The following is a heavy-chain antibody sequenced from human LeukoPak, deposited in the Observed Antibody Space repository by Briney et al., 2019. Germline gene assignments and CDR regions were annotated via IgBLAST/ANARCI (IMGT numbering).Heavy chain of an antibody. J-gene: IGHJ4*02. CDR2: ISYDGSNK. V-gene: IGHV3-30-3*01. CDR3: ARDFSVGALIFSFGY. D-gene: IGHD1-26*01. CDR1: GFTFSSYA. Sequence: GGSLRLSCAASGFTFSSYAMHWVRQAPGKGLEWVAVISYDGSNKYYADSVKGRFTISRDDSKNTLYLQMNSLRAEDTAVYYCARDFSVGALIFSFGYWGQGTLVTVSS.